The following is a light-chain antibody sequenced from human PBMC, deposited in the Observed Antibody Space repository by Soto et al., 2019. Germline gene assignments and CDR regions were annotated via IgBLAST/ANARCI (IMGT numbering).Light chain of an antibody. CDR2: KDS. CDR1: ALPKQY. Sequence: SYELTQPPSVSVSPGQTARITCSGDALPKQYAYWYQQKPGQAPVLVIYKDSERPSGIPERFSGSSSGTTVTLTISGVQAEDEADYSCQSADSSGTYVVFGRGTKLTAL. CDR3: QSADSSGTYVV. J-gene: IGLJ2*01. V-gene: IGLV3-25*03.